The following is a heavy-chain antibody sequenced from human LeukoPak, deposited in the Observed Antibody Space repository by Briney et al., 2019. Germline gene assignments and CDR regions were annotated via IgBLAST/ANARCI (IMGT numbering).Heavy chain of an antibody. Sequence: ASVKVSFKASGYTFTSYGISWVRQAPGQGLEWMGWISAYSANTNYAQNLQGRVTMTTDTSTSTAYMELRSLRSDDTAVYYCARDISGEGYFDWLLLDYWGRGTLVTVSS. J-gene: IGHJ4*02. D-gene: IGHD3-9*01. V-gene: IGHV1-18*01. CDR2: ISAYSANT. CDR3: ARDISGEGYFDWLLLDY. CDR1: GYTFTSYG.